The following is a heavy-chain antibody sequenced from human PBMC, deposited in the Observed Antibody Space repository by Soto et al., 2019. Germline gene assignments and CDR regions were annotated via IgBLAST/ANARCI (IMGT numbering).Heavy chain of an antibody. CDR2: FSGSGGST. CDR3: AKDYRSRDFWSGYYGALDV. CDR1: GFTFSSYA. D-gene: IGHD3-3*01. J-gene: IGHJ6*02. V-gene: IGHV3-23*01. Sequence: EVQLLESGGGLVQPGGSLRLSCAASGFTFSSYAMSWVRQAPGKGLEWVSAFSGSGGSTYYADSVKGRFTISRDNSKNTLYLQMNSLRAEDTAVYYCAKDYRSRDFWSGYYGALDVWGQGTTVTVSS.